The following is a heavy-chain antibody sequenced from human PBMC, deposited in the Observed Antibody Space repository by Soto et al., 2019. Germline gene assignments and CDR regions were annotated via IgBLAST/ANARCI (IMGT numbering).Heavy chain of an antibody. D-gene: IGHD6-19*01. J-gene: IGHJ4*02. V-gene: IGHV2-5*02. CDR2: IYWDDDK. Sequence: QITLKESGPTLVKPTQTLTLTCTFSGFSLSTSGVGMGWIRQPPGKALEWLALIYWDDDKRYSPSLKSRLTTTEDTYKNEVVLTTTIMPPVNTAKYYCAPRCIAVAGPFDSWGQGTLVTVSS. CDR1: GFSLSTSGVG. CDR3: APRCIAVAGPFDS.